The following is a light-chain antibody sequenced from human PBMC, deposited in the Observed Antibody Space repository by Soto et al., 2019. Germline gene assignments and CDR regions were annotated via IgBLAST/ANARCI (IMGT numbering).Light chain of an antibody. CDR1: QSVFSS. J-gene: IGKJ4*01. CDR3: QQRVDWLT. CDR2: GAA. Sequence: EIVMTQSPATLSVSPGERVTLSCRASQSVFSSLAWYQQKPGQAPRLLIYGAATRATGIPARFSGSGSGTDFTLTISSLQSEDFAVYYCQQRVDWLTFGGGTKLEIK. V-gene: IGKV3-15*01.